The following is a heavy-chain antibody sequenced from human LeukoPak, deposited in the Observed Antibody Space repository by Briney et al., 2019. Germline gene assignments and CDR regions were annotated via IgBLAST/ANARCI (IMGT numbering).Heavy chain of an antibody. V-gene: IGHV3-7*01. CDR3: ARDVGLRYFDWLFN. CDR1: GFTFSNYW. J-gene: IGHJ4*02. D-gene: IGHD3-9*01. CDR2: IKQDGSEG. Sequence: GGSLRLSCAASGFTFSNYWMSWVRQAPGKGLEWVANIKQDGSEGYYVDSVKGRFTISRDNAKNSLYLQMSSLRVEDTAVYYCARDVGLRYFDWLFNWGQGTLVTVSS.